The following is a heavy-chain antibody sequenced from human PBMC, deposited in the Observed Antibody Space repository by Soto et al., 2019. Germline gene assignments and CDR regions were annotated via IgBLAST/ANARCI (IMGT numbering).Heavy chain of an antibody. V-gene: IGHV3-30*04. CDR2: IPKYGSVI. CDR1: GYMFSRYA. CDR3: VRSRSGAVPDTCAY. J-gene: IGHJ4*02. D-gene: IGHD3-10*01. Sequence: QVQLVESGGGVVPAGRSLRLSCAAYGYMFSRYAMHWVREAPGKGLEWVAVIPKYGSVIYYADSVKGRFTISRDKSKKMVYLQLNSLRDADTAVFYCVRSRSGAVPDTCAYWGQGTLVTVAS.